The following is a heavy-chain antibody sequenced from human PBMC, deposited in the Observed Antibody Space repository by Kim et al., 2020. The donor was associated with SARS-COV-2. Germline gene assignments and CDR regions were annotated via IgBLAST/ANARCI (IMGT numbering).Heavy chain of an antibody. J-gene: IGHJ4*02. V-gene: IGHV3-48*03. Sequence: GGSLRLSCAASGFTFSSYEMNWVRQAPGKGLEWVSYISSSGSTIYCADSVKGRFTISRDNAKNSLYLQMNSLRAEDTAVYYCARDRPGLFVSPLLDYWGQGTLVTVSS. CDR2: ISSSGSTI. D-gene: IGHD2-21*01. CDR3: ARDRPGLFVSPLLDY. CDR1: GFTFSSYE.